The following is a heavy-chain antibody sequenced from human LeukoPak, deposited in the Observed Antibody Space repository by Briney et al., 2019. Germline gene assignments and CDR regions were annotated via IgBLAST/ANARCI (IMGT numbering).Heavy chain of an antibody. D-gene: IGHD1-26*01. CDR2: VYPGDSDT. Sequence: GESLKISCKGSGYSFTSYWIGWGRQRPGKGLEWMGIVYPGDSDTRYSPSFQGQVTISADKSISTAYLQWSSLKASDTAMYYCARHIGGSFSPFDYWGQGTLVTVSS. CDR1: GYSFTSYW. CDR3: ARHIGGSFSPFDY. V-gene: IGHV5-51*01. J-gene: IGHJ4*02.